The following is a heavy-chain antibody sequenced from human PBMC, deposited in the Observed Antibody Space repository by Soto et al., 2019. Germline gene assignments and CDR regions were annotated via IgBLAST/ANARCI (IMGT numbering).Heavy chain of an antibody. D-gene: IGHD1-7*01. V-gene: IGHV3-23*01. CDR3: AKDRRAGGNYGFYSDF. J-gene: IGHJ4*02. Sequence: EVQLLESGGGLVQPGGSLRLSCAASGFTFSSYGMTWVRQAPGKGLEWVSFSSATGAGTYYADSVKGRFTISRDNSKYTLYLQMTSLRADATAVYYCAKDRRAGGNYGFYSDFWGQGALVIVSS. CDR1: GFTFSSYG. CDR2: SSATGAGT.